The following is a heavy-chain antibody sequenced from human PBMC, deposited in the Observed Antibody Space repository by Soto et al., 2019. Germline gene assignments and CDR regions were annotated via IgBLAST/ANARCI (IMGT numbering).Heavy chain of an antibody. CDR2: IWYDGSNK. V-gene: IGHV3-33*01. CDR1: GFTFSSYG. D-gene: IGHD5-18*01. J-gene: IGHJ6*02. Sequence: QVQLVESGGGVVQPGRSLRLSCAASGFTFSSYGMHWVRQAPGKGLEWVAVIWYDGSNKYYADSVKGRFTISRDNSKNTLYLQMNSMRAEDTAVYYCARDLRRYRDGLNYYYYYGMDVWGQGTTVTVSS. CDR3: ARDLRRYRDGLNYYYYYGMDV.